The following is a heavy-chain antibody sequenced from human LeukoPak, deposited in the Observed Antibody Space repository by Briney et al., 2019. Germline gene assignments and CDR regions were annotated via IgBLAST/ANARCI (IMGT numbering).Heavy chain of an antibody. D-gene: IGHD2-2*01. Sequence: PGGSLRLSCAASGFTFSSYAMSWVRQAPGKGLEWVSAISGSGGSTYYADSVKGRFTISRDNSKNTLYLQMNSLRAEDTAVYYCAKDQKVVVVPALKVYHYYMGVWGKGTTVTVSS. CDR3: AKDQKVVVVPALKVYHYYMGV. J-gene: IGHJ6*03. V-gene: IGHV3-23*01. CDR2: ISGSGGST. CDR1: GFTFSSYA.